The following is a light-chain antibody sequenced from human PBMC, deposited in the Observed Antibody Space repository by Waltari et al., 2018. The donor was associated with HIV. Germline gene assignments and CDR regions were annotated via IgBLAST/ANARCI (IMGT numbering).Light chain of an antibody. V-gene: IGLV1-47*01. CDR1: SSTVRNNY. CDR3: AAWDDRLSGRL. Sequence: QSVLAQPRSVSGTPGQRVNISCSGSSSTVRNNYVYWYQQVPGVAPKLLIYRNNPRPSGVPDRFSGSKSGTSASLAISGLRTEDEAEYYCAAWDDRLSGRLFGGGTKVTVL. J-gene: IGLJ2*01. CDR2: RNN.